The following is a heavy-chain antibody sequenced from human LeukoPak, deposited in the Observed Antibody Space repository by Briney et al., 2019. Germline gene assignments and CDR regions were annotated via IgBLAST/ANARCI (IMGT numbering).Heavy chain of an antibody. CDR3: AREWLDPSNFDY. V-gene: IGHV3-30*04. J-gene: IGHJ4*02. CDR2: ISYDGSNK. Sequence: GGSLRLSCAASGFTFSSYAMHWVRQAPGKGLEWVAVISYDGSNKYYADSVKGRFTISRDNSKNTLYLQMNSLRAEDTAVYYCAREWLDPSNFDYWGQGTLVTVSS. D-gene: IGHD6-19*01. CDR1: GFTFSSYA.